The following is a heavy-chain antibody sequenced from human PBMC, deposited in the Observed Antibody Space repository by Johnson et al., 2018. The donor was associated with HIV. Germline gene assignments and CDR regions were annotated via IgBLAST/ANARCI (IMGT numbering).Heavy chain of an antibody. V-gene: IGHV3-13*01. J-gene: IGHJ3*02. CDR2: MGSAGDT. CDR3: ARDWGPRLDYYDSSGYYWAFDI. D-gene: IGHD3-22*01. Sequence: VPLVESGGGLVPPGGSLRLSCAASGFTFSTYDMNWVRQATGKGLEWVSPMGSAGDTYYPGSVKGRFTISSENAKNSLYLQMNSLRAEDTAVYYCARDWGPRLDYYDSSGYYWAFDIWGQGTMVTVSS. CDR1: GFTFSTYD.